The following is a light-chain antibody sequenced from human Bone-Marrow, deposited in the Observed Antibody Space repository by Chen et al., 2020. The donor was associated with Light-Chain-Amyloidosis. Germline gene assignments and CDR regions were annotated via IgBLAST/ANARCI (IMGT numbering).Light chain of an antibody. V-gene: IGLV2-11*01. J-gene: IGLJ3*02. CDR2: DVS. CDR1: SRDVGGYDS. CDR3: CSYAGIYWV. Sequence: QSALTQPRSVSGSPGQSVTISCTGTSRDVGGYDSVSWYQQFQGKAPKLMIYDVSKRPSGVPDRFAASKSGNTASLTSSGLQAEDEADYYCCSYAGIYWVFGGGTKLTVL.